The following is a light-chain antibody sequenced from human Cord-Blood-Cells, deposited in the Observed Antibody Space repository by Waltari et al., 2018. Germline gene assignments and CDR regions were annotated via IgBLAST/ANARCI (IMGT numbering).Light chain of an antibody. J-gene: IGLJ1*01. CDR1: SSDVGGYNY. V-gene: IGLV2-14*01. CDR2: DVS. Sequence: QSALTQPASVSGSPGQSITISCTGTSSDVGGYNYVSWYQQHPGKAPNIMIYDVSNRPSGVSSRFSGSKSGNTASLIISGLQAEDEADYYCSSYTSSSTYVFGTGTKVTVL. CDR3: SSYTSSSTYV.